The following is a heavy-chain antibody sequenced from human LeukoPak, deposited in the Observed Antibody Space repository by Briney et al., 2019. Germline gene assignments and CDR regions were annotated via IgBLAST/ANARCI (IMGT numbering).Heavy chain of an antibody. J-gene: IGHJ4*02. CDR2: IIPIFGTA. CDR1: GGTFSSYA. CDR3: ARAFGYGSGNDY. D-gene: IGHD3-10*01. V-gene: IGHV1-69*05. Sequence: GASVKVSCKASGGTFSSYAISWVRQAPRQGLEWMGGIIPIFGTANYAQKFQGRVTITTDESTSTAYMELSSLRSEDTAVYYCARAFGYGSGNDYWGQGTLVTVSS.